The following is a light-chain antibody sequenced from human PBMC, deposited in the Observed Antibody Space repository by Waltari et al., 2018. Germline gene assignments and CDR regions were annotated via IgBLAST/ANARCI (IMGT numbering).Light chain of an antibody. CDR1: NIGSKS. V-gene: IGLV3-21*02. CDR3: QVWDSSSDHVV. J-gene: IGLJ2*01. Sequence: SYVLNQPPSVSAAPGQTATITCGGDNIGSKSVPWYQQKAGQAPVVVVFDDDDRPSGIPERFSGSKSGNTATLTITRVEGGDEADFYCQVWDSSSDHVVFGGGTKLTVL. CDR2: DDD.